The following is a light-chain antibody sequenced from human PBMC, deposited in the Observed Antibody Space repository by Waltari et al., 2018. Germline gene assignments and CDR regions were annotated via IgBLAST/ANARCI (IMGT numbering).Light chain of an antibody. CDR2: EVS. CDR3: SSYTTSSAPGV. Sequence: QSALTQPASVSGSPGQLITISCSGTDSAVGAYDFVAWYQQHPGKAPHLIIYEVSNRPSGISNRFSASKSGNTASLTISGLQAEDEADYYCSSYTTSSAPGVFGTGTRVTVL. V-gene: IGLV2-14*01. CDR1: DSAVGAYDF. J-gene: IGLJ1*01.